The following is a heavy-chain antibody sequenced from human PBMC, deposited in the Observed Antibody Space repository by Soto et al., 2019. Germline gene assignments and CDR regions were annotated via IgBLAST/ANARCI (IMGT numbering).Heavy chain of an antibody. Sequence: PSETLSLTCTVSGGSISSYYWSWIRQPPGKGLEWIGYIYYSGSTNYNPSLKSRVTISVDTSKNQFSLKLSSVTAADTAVYYCARVDCISTSCYNGMDVWGQGTTVTVSS. CDR1: GGSISSYY. V-gene: IGHV4-59*01. D-gene: IGHD2-2*02. J-gene: IGHJ6*02. CDR3: ARVDCISTSCYNGMDV. CDR2: IYYSGST.